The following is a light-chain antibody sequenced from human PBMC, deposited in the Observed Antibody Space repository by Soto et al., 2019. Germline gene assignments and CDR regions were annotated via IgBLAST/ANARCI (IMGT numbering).Light chain of an antibody. V-gene: IGLV2-14*03. CDR1: SSDVGAYNY. Sequence: QSALTQPASVSGSPGQSITISCTGTSSDVGAYNYVSWYQHHPGKAPKLLLYDVSDRPSGVSDRFSGSKSGNTASLTISGLQAEDEADYHCTSFAGGNIHYAFGTGTKVTVL. CDR2: DVS. J-gene: IGLJ1*01. CDR3: TSFAGGNIHYA.